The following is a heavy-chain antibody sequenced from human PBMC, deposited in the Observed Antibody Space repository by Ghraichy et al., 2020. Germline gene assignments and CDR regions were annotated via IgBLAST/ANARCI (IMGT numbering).Heavy chain of an antibody. Sequence: GGSLRLSCAASGFTFSSYAMSWVRQAPGKGLEWVSAISGSGGSTYYADSVKGRFTISRDNSKNTLYLQMNSLRAEDTAVYYCAKDPTRSIWNLNWYFDLWGRGTLVTVSS. CDR1: GFTFSSYA. V-gene: IGHV3-23*01. D-gene: IGHD1-1*01. CDR2: ISGSGGST. J-gene: IGHJ2*01. CDR3: AKDPTRSIWNLNWYFDL.